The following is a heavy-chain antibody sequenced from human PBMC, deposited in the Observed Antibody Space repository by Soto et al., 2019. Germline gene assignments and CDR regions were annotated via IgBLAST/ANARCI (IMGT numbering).Heavy chain of an antibody. V-gene: IGHV3-23*01. D-gene: IGHD3-22*01. CDR3: AAGIADYYDSSGYYAY. CDR2: ISGSGGST. CDR1: GFTFSSYA. J-gene: IGHJ4*02. Sequence: GGSLRLSCAASGFTFSSYAMSWVRQAPGKGLEWVSAISGSGGSTYYADSVKGRFTISRDNAKNTLYLQMNSLRAEDTAVYYCAAGIADYYDSSGYYAYWGQGILVTVSS.